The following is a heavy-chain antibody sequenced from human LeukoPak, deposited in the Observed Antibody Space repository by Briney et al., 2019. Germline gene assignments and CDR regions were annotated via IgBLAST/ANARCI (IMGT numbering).Heavy chain of an antibody. CDR1: GFSFGSYE. V-gene: IGHV3-48*03. CDR3: ARDRSKVTAYDDALDI. CDR2: ISDIGTTT. Sequence: GGSLRLSCVGSGFSFGSYEINWVRQAPGKGLEWVSYISDIGTTTHYADSVEGRFTIFRDNAKNSVYLLMDSLMAEDTAIYYCARDRSKVTAYDDALDIWGQGTMVTVSS. D-gene: IGHD2-21*02. J-gene: IGHJ3*02.